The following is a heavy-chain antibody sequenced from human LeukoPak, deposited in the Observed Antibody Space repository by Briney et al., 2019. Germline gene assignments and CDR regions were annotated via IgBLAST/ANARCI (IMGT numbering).Heavy chain of an antibody. D-gene: IGHD6-19*01. Sequence: ASVKVSCKASGYTFTSYDINWVRQATGQGLEWMGWMNPNSGNTGYAQKFQGRVTMTRNTSISTAYMELSSLRSEDTAVYYCAREGGAVAGTVADYWGQGTLVTVSS. J-gene: IGHJ4*02. CDR3: AREGGAVAGTVADY. CDR2: MNPNSGNT. CDR1: GYTFTSYD. V-gene: IGHV1-8*01.